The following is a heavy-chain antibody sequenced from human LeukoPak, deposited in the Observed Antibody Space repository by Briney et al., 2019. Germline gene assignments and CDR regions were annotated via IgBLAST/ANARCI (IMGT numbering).Heavy chain of an antibody. D-gene: IGHD1-1*01. CDR2: VNPDNGGT. Sequence: AASVKVSCKTSGYTFTGYYVNWVRQAPGQGLEWMGWVNPDNGGTHFSQKFQGRVTMTSDTSIRTAYMELSRLTPDDTAVYYCAGYSVEYGPWFPDFWGQGTLVTVTS. CDR3: AGYSVEYGPWFPDF. CDR1: GYTFTGYY. J-gene: IGHJ4*02. V-gene: IGHV1-2*02.